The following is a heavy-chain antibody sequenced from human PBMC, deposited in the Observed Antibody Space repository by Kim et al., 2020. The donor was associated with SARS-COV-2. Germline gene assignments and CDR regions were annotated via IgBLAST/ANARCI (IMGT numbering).Heavy chain of an antibody. CDR2: INPSGGST. J-gene: IGHJ6*02. CDR1: GYTFTSYY. D-gene: IGHD3-3*01. CDR3: ARDGYDDFWSGYYLRMDV. Sequence: ASVKVSCKASGYTFTSYYMHWVRQAPGQGLEWMGIINPSGGSTSYAQKFQGRVTMTRDTSTSTVYMELSSLRSEDTAVYYCARDGYDDFWSGYYLRMDVWGQGTTVTVSS. V-gene: IGHV1-46*01.